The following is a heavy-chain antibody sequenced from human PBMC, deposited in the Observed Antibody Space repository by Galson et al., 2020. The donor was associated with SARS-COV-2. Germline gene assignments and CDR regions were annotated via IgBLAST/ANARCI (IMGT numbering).Heavy chain of an antibody. CDR2: FYYSAST. V-gene: IGHV4-39*01. J-gene: IGHJ4*02. CDR1: GGSIRSSNYH. Sequence: SETLSLTCTVSGGSIRSSNYHWGWIRQPPGKGREWIGSFYYSASTNYNPSLKSRVTISVDTSKSQFSLKLRSVTAADTAVYYCARRGTSETSIDYWGQGTLVTVSS. CDR3: ARRGTSETSIDY.